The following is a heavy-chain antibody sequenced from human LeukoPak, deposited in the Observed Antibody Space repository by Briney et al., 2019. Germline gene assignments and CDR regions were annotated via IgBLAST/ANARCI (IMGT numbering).Heavy chain of an antibody. CDR2: ISGSGGST. D-gene: IGHD3-9*01. CDR1: GFTFSSYA. J-gene: IGHJ4*02. CDR3: AKDQYYDILTGYSY. V-gene: IGHV3-23*01. Sequence: GGSLRLSCAASGFTFSSYAMSWVRQAPGKGLEWVSAISGSGGSTYYADSVKGRFTISRDNSKNTLYLQMNSLRAEDTAVYYCAKDQYYDILTGYSYWGQGTLVTVSS.